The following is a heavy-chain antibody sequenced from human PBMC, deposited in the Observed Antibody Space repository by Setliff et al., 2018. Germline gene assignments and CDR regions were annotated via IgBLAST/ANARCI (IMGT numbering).Heavy chain of an antibody. D-gene: IGHD2-21*01. CDR2: IYPADSDA. CDR3: AGQMTYHADHTGYLRLSHIDK. Sequence: GESLKISCKGSGYTFTKYWIAWVRQKPGEGLEWMGNIYPADSDARYSPSFEGQVTVSGDEAIDTAYLKWSSLEASDTAIYYCAGQMTYHADHTGYLRLSHIDKWGQGTLVTVSS. V-gene: IGHV5-51*01. CDR1: GYTFTKYW. J-gene: IGHJ4*02.